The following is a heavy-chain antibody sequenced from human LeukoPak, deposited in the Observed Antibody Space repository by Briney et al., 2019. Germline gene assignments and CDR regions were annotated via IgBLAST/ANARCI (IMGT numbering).Heavy chain of an antibody. CDR1: GFTFSTNW. CDR2: IDIDGTIT. CDR3: ARDLNGARDY. J-gene: IGHJ4*02. D-gene: IGHD2-8*01. V-gene: IGHV3-74*03. Sequence: GGSLRLSCAASGFTFSTNWMHWVRQAPGEGLVWVSRIDIDGTITSYADSVKGRFTISRDNAKNTLYLQMNSLRVEDTAVYYCARDLNGARDYWGQGTLVSVSS.